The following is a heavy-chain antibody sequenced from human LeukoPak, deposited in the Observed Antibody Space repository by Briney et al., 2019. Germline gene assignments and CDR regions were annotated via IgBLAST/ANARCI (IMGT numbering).Heavy chain of an antibody. CDR1: GGSISSGSYY. V-gene: IGHV4-61*02. CDR3: ARASDDSSGYYYFRFDP. Sequence: PSETLSLTCTVSGGSISSGSYYWSWIRQPAGKGLEWIGRIYTSGSTNYNPSLKSRVTISVDTSKNQFSLKLSSVTAADTAVYYCARASDDSSGYYYFRFDPWGQGTLVTVSS. J-gene: IGHJ5*02. CDR2: IYTSGST. D-gene: IGHD3-22*01.